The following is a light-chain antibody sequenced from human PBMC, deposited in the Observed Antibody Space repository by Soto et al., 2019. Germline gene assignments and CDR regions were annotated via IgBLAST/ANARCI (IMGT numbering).Light chain of an antibody. Sequence: QSVLTLPASVSGSPGQSITISCSGTSSDVGGYTSASAYQQHPGKAPKLMIYDLSNRPSGVSNRFSGSKSGTSASLAITGLQAEDEADYYCQSYDSSLSGYVFGTGTKVTVL. CDR3: QSYDSSLSGYV. J-gene: IGLJ1*01. V-gene: IGLV2-14*01. CDR2: DLS. CDR1: SSDVGGYTS.